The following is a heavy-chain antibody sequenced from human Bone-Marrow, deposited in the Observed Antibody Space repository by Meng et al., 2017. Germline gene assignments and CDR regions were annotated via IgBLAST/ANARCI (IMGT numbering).Heavy chain of an antibody. CDR1: GGTFSRYG. Sequence: LGGGGGEGEKRGCAVKVPCKAYGGTFSRYGSSWVRQAPGQGLEGMGGIIPIFGTETYAQTFPGRVTLTAAVSPSTPSIALRSLRFAAPAVSSCSSAPGPRVGWFAPWGQGTLVTVSS. D-gene: IGHD1-26*01. CDR2: IIPIFGTE. V-gene: IGHV1-69*01. CDR3: SSAPGPRVGWFAP. J-gene: IGHJ5*02.